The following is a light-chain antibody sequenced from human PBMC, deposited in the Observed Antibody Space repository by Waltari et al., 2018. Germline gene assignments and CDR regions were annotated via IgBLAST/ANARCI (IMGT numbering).Light chain of an antibody. CDR3: QQRSNWRT. J-gene: IGKJ1*01. CDR1: QSVSSY. Sequence: EIVLTQSPATLSLSPGERATLSCRASQSVSSYLAWYQQKPGQAPRLLIYDASNRATGIPARFSGIGSWTDFTLTISSLEPEDFAVYYCQQRSNWRTFGQGTKVEIK. V-gene: IGKV3-11*01. CDR2: DAS.